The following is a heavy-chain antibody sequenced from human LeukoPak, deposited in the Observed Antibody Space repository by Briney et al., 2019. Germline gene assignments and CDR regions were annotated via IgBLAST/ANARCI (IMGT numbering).Heavy chain of an antibody. CDR1: GFIFSEYA. V-gene: IGHV3-48*01. CDR2: ISSSSSTI. Sequence: QPGGSLRLSCATSGFIFSEYALNWVRQAPGKGLEWVSYISSSSSTIYYADSVKGRFTISRDNAKNSLYLQMNSLRAEDTAVYYCAREGYSYGLRGLDYWGQGTLVTVSS. J-gene: IGHJ4*02. CDR3: AREGYSYGLRGLDY. D-gene: IGHD5-18*01.